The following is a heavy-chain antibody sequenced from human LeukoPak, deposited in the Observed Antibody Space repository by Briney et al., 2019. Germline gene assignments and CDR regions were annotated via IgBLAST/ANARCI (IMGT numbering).Heavy chain of an antibody. Sequence: PGGSLRLSCAASGFTFSSYDMHWVRQVAGKGLEWVSSICTIGDTFYPGSVKGRFTISRENAKNSLYLQMNSLRAGDTAVYYCARATVIGTVPVPGFLDVWGKGTTVTVSS. CDR3: ARATVIGTVPVPGFLDV. D-gene: IGHD6-19*01. J-gene: IGHJ6*04. V-gene: IGHV3-13*01. CDR1: GFTFSSYD. CDR2: ICTIGDT.